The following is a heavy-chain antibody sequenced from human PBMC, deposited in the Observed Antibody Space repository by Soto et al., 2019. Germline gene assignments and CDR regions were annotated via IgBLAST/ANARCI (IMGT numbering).Heavy chain of an antibody. V-gene: IGHV4-61*03. J-gene: IGHJ4*02. D-gene: IGHD3-22*01. CDR2: IYYNXST. CDR3: AGGTDSRQVSY. Sequence: XXTLSLTCTVSCGSVISGHYYWNWIRQPPGKGLEWMGXIYYNXSTNHTNSLEXXLTMSVDXXKNHLSLRLSSVTAADTAVYYCAGGTDSRQVSYWGQGTLVTVSS. CDR1: CGSVISGHYY.